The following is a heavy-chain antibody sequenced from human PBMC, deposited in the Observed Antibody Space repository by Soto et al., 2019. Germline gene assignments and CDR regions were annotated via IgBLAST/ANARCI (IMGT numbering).Heavy chain of an antibody. V-gene: IGHV3-30-3*01. J-gene: IGHJ4*02. Sequence: QVQLVESGGGVVQPGISLRLSCAASGFTFSSYAMHWIRQAPGKGLEWVAVISYDGSNKYYADSVKGRFTISRDNSKNTLYLQMNSLRAEDTAVYYCAREVDGLFKLGYDYWGQGTLVTVSS. D-gene: IGHD2-15*01. CDR3: AREVDGLFKLGYDY. CDR2: ISYDGSNK. CDR1: GFTFSSYA.